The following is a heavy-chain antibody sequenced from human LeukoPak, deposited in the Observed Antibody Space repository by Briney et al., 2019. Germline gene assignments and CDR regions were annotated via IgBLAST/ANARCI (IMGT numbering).Heavy chain of an antibody. J-gene: IGHJ6*03. CDR2: INHSGST. D-gene: IGHD6-13*01. CDR1: GGSFSGYY. Sequence: PSETLSLTCAVYGGSFSGYYWSWIRQPPRKGLEWIGEINHSGSTNYNPSLKSRVTISVDTSKNQFSLKLSSVTAADTAVYYCARMTVGIAAAGKPMDVWGKGTTVTVSS. CDR3: ARMTVGIAAAGKPMDV. V-gene: IGHV4-34*01.